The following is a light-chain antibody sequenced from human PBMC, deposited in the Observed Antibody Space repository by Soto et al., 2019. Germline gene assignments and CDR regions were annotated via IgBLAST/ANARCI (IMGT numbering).Light chain of an antibody. Sequence: QSALTQPRSVSGSLGQSVTISCSGTSYNYVSWYQHPPGQAPKLIIYDVTKRPSGVPDRFSASKSGSAASLTISGLQAEDEADYYCSSYLPSDILLFGGGTKLTVL. J-gene: IGLJ2*01. CDR3: SSYLPSDILL. V-gene: IGLV2-11*01. CDR2: DVT. CDR1: SYNY.